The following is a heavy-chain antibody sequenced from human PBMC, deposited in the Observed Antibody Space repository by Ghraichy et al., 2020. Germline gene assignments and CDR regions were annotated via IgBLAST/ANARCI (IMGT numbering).Heavy chain of an antibody. Sequence: ASVKVSCKISRSHFSTSVTIFDLLARLLLLKKMGWMNPSSGNTGYAQKFQGRVTMTRNTSISTAYMELSSLRSEDTAVYYCARSYGMGVWGQGTTVTVSS. J-gene: IGHJ6*02. CDR2: MNPSSGNT. CDR1: RSHFSTSV. CDR3: ARSYGMGV. V-gene: IGHV1-8*01.